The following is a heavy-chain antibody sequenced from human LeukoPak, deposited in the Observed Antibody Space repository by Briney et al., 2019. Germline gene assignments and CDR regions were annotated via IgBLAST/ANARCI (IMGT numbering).Heavy chain of an antibody. D-gene: IGHD3-22*01. J-gene: IGHJ4*02. CDR2: IKTKSDGGTA. Sequence: GGSLRLSCAASGMTFSDAWMSWVRQAPGKGLEWLGRIKTKSDGGTADYVAPVKDRFIISRDDSKNTLYLQMNSLKTEDTAVYYRSTAIYDITWGRGTRVTVSS. CDR1: GMTFSDAW. V-gene: IGHV3-15*05. CDR3: STAIYDIT.